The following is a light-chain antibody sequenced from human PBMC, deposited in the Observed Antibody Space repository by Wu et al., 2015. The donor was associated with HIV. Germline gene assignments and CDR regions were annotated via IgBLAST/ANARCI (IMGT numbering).Light chain of an antibody. Sequence: ELVLTQSPATLSLSPGERATLSCRASQSVSNSLAWYQQKPGQAPRLLIYNTSNRATGIPDRFSGSGSGTDFTLSISRLEPEDSAVYYCQQYGTSPYTFGQGTKLEIK. CDR1: QSVSNS. CDR3: QQYGTSPYT. CDR2: NTS. V-gene: IGKV3-20*01. J-gene: IGKJ2*01.